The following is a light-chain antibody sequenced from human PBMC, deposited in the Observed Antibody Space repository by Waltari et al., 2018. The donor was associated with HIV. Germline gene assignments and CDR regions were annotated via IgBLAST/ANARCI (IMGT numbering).Light chain of an antibody. Sequence: QSALTQPRSVSASPGQSVTISCTGTRSNVGDNNYVSWCQHHPVKAPKFIICDVRERPSGVPDRFPGSKSGNTASLTISGLRADDEADYYCCSYAGTNTYVFGTGTKVTV. V-gene: IGLV2-11*01. CDR1: RSNVGDNNY. CDR2: DVR. J-gene: IGLJ1*01. CDR3: CSYAGTNTYV.